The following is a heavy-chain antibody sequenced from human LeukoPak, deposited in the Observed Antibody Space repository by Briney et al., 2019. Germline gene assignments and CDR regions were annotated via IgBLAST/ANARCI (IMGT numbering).Heavy chain of an antibody. D-gene: IGHD2-2*01. Sequence: PSETLSLTCTVSGGAIISGAYYWNWIRQHPGKGLEWIGYIYYTGSTYYNPSLRSRVTMSLDRSKNQFSLRLSSVTAADTAVYYCARTGADIVVVPAYFDYWGQGTLVTVSS. J-gene: IGHJ4*02. V-gene: IGHV4-31*03. CDR1: GGAIISGAYY. CDR3: ARTGADIVVVPAYFDY. CDR2: IYYTGST.